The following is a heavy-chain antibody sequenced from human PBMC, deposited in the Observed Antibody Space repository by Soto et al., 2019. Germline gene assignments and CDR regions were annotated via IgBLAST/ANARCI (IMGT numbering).Heavy chain of an antibody. CDR1: GGTFSSYA. CDR3: ARDEAAPGWFDP. CDR2: IIPIFGTA. V-gene: IGHV1-69*06. D-gene: IGHD6-25*01. J-gene: IGHJ5*02. Sequence: SVKVSCKASGGTFSSYAISWVRQAPGQGLEWMGGIIPIFGTANYAQKFQGRVTITADKSTSTAYMELSSLRSEDTAVYYCARDEAAPGWFDPWGQGTLVTVSS.